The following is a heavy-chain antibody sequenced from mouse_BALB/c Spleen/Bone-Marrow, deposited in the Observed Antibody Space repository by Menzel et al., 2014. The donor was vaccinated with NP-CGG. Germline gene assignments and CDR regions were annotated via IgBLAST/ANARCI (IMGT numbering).Heavy chain of an antibody. CDR3: TREGLRRGFAY. V-gene: IGHV6-6*02. J-gene: IGHJ3*01. D-gene: IGHD2-2*01. CDR2: IRLKSNNYAT. CDR1: GFTFSNYW. Sequence: EVMLVESGGGLVQPGGSMKLSCVASGFTFSNYWMNWVRQSPEKGLEWVAEIRLKSNNYATHYAESVKGRFTISRDDSKSSVYLQMNSLRAEDTGIYYCTREGLRRGFAYWGQGTLVTVSA.